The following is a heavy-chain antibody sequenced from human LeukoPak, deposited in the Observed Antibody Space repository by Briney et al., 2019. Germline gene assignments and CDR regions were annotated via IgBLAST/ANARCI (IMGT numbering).Heavy chain of an antibody. V-gene: IGHV4-34*01. CDR1: GGSFSGYY. CDR3: ARGFAYDY. Sequence: SETLSLTCAVYGGSFSGYYWSWIRQPPGKGLEWIGEINHSGSTNYNPSLKSRVTMSVDTSKNQFSLKLNSVTAADTAVYYCARGFAYDYWGQGTLVTVSS. J-gene: IGHJ4*02. CDR2: INHSGST.